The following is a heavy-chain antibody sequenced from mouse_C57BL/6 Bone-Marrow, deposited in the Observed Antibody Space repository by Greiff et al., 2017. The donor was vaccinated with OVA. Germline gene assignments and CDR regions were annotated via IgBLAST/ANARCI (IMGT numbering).Heavy chain of an antibody. J-gene: IGHJ2*01. V-gene: IGHV1-26*01. CDR1: GYTFTDYY. Sequence: EVQLQQSGPELVKPGASVKISCKASGYTFTDYYMNWVKQSHGKILEWIGDINPNNGGTSYNQKFKGKATLTVDKSSSTAYMELRSLTSEDSAVYYCARELTGYWGQGTTLTVSS. D-gene: IGHD1-1*01. CDR3: ARELTGY. CDR2: INPNNGGT.